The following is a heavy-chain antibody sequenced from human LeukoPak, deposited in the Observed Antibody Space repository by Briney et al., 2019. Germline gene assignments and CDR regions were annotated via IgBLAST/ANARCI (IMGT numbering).Heavy chain of an antibody. Sequence: PGGSLRLSCAASGFTFSSYWMSWVRQAPGKGLEWVANIKQDGSEKYYVDSVKGRFTISRDNAKNSLYLQMNSLRAEDTAVYCCARDGGYCSSTSCYIPDYWGQGTLITVSS. CDR2: IKQDGSEK. CDR1: GFTFSSYW. CDR3: ARDGGYCSSTSCYIPDY. V-gene: IGHV3-7*01. D-gene: IGHD2-2*02. J-gene: IGHJ4*02.